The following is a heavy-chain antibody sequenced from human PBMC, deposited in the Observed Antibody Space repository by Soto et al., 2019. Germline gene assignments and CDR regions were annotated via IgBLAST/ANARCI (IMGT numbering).Heavy chain of an antibody. J-gene: IGHJ5*02. CDR2: IYYSGST. D-gene: IGHD6-19*01. V-gene: IGHV4-59*01. CDR1: GGSISSYY. CDR3: ARGLAVAGTRGYNWFDP. Sequence: QVQLQESGPGLVKPSETLSLTCTVSGGSISSYYWSWIRQPPGKGLEWIGYIYYSGSTNYNPSLKSRVPLSVDTSKTQFSLKLSSVTAADTAVYYCARGLAVAGTRGYNWFDPWGQGTLVTVSS.